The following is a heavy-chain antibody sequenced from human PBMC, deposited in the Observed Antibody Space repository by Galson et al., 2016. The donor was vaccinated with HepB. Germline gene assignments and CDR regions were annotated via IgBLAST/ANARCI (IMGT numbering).Heavy chain of an antibody. Sequence: SLRLSCAASGFPLSSFWMNWVRQAPGKGLQWVANVKQDGSEKYYAESVKGRFTISRDNARNSMFLQMNSLRAEDTAVYYCATSPILRYFDWLRSQGHERFDYWGQGTLVTVSS. CDR3: ATSPILRYFDWLRSQGHERFDY. V-gene: IGHV3-7*01. D-gene: IGHD3-9*01. CDR2: VKQDGSEK. J-gene: IGHJ4*02. CDR1: GFPLSSFW.